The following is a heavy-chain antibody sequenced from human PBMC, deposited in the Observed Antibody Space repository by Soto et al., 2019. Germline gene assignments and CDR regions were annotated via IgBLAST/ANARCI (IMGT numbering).Heavy chain of an antibody. CDR3: AGFVDTTTGYFYY. D-gene: IGHD5-18*01. J-gene: IGHJ4*02. CDR1: GFTFSSYG. Sequence: QVQLVESGGGVVQPGRSLRLSCAASGFTFSSYGMHWVRQARGKGLEWVAVIWYDGSNKYYADSVKGRFTISRDNSKNTLYLQMISLRAEDSSVHFCAGFVDTTTGYFYYWGQGPLVTVSS. CDR2: IWYDGSNK. V-gene: IGHV3-33*01.